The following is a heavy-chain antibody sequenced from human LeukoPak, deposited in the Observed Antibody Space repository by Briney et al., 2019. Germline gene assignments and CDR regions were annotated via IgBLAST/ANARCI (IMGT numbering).Heavy chain of an antibody. D-gene: IGHD3-10*01. V-gene: IGHV1-69*05. CDR3: ARVAGYYYYYYMDV. J-gene: IGHJ6*03. CDR2: IIPIFGTA. Sequence: ASVSVSCKPSGGTFRSYAISWVRQAPGQGLEWMGGIIPIFGTANYAQKFQGRVTITTDESTSTAYMELSSLRSEDTAVYYCARVAGYYYYYYMDVWGKGTTVTVSS. CDR1: GGTFRSYA.